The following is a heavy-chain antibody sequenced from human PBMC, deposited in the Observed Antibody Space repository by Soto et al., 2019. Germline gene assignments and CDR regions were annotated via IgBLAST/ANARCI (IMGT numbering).Heavy chain of an antibody. V-gene: IGHV1-18*01. D-gene: IGHD6-6*01. Sequence: ASVKVSCKASGYTFTSYGISWVRQAPGQGFEWMGWISAYNGNTNYAQKLQGRVTMTTDTSTSTAYMELRSLRSDDTAVYYCAREWAARLYYYYYGMDVWGQGTTVTVSS. CDR3: AREWAARLYYYYYGMDV. CDR2: ISAYNGNT. CDR1: GYTFTSYG. J-gene: IGHJ6*02.